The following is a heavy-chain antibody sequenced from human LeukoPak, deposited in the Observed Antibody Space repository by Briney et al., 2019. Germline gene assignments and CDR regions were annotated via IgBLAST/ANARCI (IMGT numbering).Heavy chain of an antibody. Sequence: GGSLRLSCAASGLTFSSYAMSWVRQAPGKGLDWVSAISGSGGSTYYADSVKGRFTISRDNSKNTLYLQMNSLRAEDTAVYYCAKDPNLQLWLPYWGQGTLVTVSS. V-gene: IGHV3-23*01. CDR2: ISGSGGST. J-gene: IGHJ4*02. D-gene: IGHD5-18*01. CDR3: AKDPNLQLWLPY. CDR1: GLTFSSYA.